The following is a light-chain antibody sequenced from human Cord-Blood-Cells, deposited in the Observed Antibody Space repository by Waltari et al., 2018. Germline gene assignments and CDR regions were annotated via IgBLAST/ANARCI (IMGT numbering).Light chain of an antibody. CDR1: QSISSW. V-gene: IGKV1-5*03. Sequence: DIQMTQSPSTLSASVVDRVTITCRASQSISSWLAWYQQKPGKAPKLLIYKASSLESGVPSRFSGSGSGTEFTLTISSLQPDDFATYYCQQYNSYSTFGQGTKVE. CDR3: QQYNSYST. J-gene: IGKJ1*01. CDR2: KAS.